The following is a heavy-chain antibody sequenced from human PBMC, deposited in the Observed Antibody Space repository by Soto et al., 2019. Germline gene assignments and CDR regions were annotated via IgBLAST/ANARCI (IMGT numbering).Heavy chain of an antibody. Sequence: SVKVSCKASGGTFSSYAISWVRQAPGQGLEWMGGIIPIFGTANYAQKFQGRVTITADESTSTAYMELSSLRSEDTAVYYCARLPQLRYLDWPDYYGMDVWGQGTTVTVSS. J-gene: IGHJ6*02. CDR2: IIPIFGTA. D-gene: IGHD3-9*01. CDR3: ARLPQLRYLDWPDYYGMDV. CDR1: GGTFSSYA. V-gene: IGHV1-69*13.